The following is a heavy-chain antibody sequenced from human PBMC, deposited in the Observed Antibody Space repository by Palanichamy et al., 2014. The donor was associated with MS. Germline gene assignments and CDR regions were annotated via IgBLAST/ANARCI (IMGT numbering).Heavy chain of an antibody. CDR1: GGTFSSYA. V-gene: IGHV1-69*06. CDR3: ARDVLTIFGVVITPYYYYGMDV. Sequence: QVQLVQSGAEVKKPGSSVKVSCKASGGTFSSYAISWVRQAPGQGLEWMGGIIPIFGTANYAQKFQGRVTITADKSTSTAYMGLSSLRSEDTAVYYCARDVLTIFGVVITPYYYYGMDVWGQGTTVTVSS. J-gene: IGHJ6*02. CDR2: IIPIFGTA. D-gene: IGHD3-3*01.